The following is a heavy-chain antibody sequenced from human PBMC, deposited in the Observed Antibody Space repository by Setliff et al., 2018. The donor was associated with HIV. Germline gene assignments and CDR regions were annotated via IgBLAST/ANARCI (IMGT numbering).Heavy chain of an antibody. CDR2: IYYNGGT. CDR3: TRGIGGIGYYPDY. V-gene: IGHV4-59*01. D-gene: IGHD3-22*01. J-gene: IGHJ4*02. CDR1: GGSITGYY. Sequence: SETLSLTCTVSGGSITGYYWSWIRQPPGKGMEWIGYIYYNGGTNYNPSLKSRVTMLVDTSENHFTLKLTSVTAADTAMYYCTRGIGGIGYYPDYWGQGTLVTVPQ.